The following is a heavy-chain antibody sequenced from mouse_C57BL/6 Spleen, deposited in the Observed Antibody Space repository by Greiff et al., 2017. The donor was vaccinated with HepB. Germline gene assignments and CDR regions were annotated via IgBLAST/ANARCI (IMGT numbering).Heavy chain of an antibody. J-gene: IGHJ2*01. CDR3: AREDNYYGSSPYYFDY. CDR1: GYTFTDYY. V-gene: IGHV1-76*01. CDR2: IYPGSGDT. Sequence: VQLQQSGAELVRPGASVKLSCKASGYTFTDYYINWVKQRPGQGLEWIARIYPGSGDTYYNEKFKGKATLTAEKSSSTAYMQLSSLTSEDSAVYFCAREDNYYGSSPYYFDYWGQGTTLTVSS. D-gene: IGHD1-1*01.